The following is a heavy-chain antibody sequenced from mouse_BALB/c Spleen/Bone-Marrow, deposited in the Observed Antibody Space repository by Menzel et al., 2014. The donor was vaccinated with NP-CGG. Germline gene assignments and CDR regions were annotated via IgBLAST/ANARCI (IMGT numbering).Heavy chain of an antibody. Sequence: QVQLQQSGAELVKPGASVKLSCKTSGYTFTNYWIQWVKQRPGQGLGWIGEIFPGTGTPYYNEKFKGKATLTIDTSSSTAYMQLSSLTSEDSAVYFCARHYYGSSDAMDYWGQGTSVTVSS. J-gene: IGHJ4*01. D-gene: IGHD1-1*01. CDR1: GYTFTNYW. V-gene: IGHV1S132*01. CDR3: ARHYYGSSDAMDY. CDR2: IFPGTGTP.